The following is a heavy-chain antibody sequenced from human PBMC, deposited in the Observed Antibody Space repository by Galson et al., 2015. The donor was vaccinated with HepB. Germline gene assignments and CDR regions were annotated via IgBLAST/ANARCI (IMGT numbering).Heavy chain of an antibody. D-gene: IGHD5-18*01. CDR3: TSLTAMVNFYAFDI. V-gene: IGHV3-74*01. CDR2: INPDGSST. CDR1: EFTFRSYW. Sequence: SLRLSCAASEFTFRSYWMHWVRQAPGKGLEWVSRINPDGSSTSHADSVKGRFTISRDNARNTVLLQMSSLRAEDSAVYYCTSLTAMVNFYAFDIWGQGTMVTVSS. J-gene: IGHJ3*02.